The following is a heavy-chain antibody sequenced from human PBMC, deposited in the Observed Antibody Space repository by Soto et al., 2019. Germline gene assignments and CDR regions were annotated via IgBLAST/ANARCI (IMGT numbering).Heavy chain of an antibody. Sequence: QVQLVESGGGVVQPGRSLRLSCAASGFTFSSYAMHWVRQAPGKGLEWVAVISYDGSNKYYADSVKGRFTISRDNSKNTLYLQMHSLRAEDTAVYYCARGDTHGGYYYYYYGMDVWGQGTTVTVSS. V-gene: IGHV3-30-3*01. D-gene: IGHD3-16*01. J-gene: IGHJ6*02. CDR2: ISYDGSNK. CDR1: GFTFSSYA. CDR3: ARGDTHGGYYYYYYGMDV.